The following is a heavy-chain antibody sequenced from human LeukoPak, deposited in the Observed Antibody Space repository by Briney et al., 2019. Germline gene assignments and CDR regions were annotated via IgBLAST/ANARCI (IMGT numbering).Heavy chain of an antibody. Sequence: GGSLRLSCAASGFTFDDYAMHWVRQAPGKGLEWVSGISWNSGSIGYADSVKGRFTISRDKAKNSLYLQMNSLRAEDMALYYCAKATYSGGYYPHNYFDYWGQGTLVTVSS. V-gene: IGHV3-9*03. J-gene: IGHJ4*02. CDR3: AKATYSGGYYPHNYFDY. CDR1: GFTFDDYA. CDR2: ISWNSGSI. D-gene: IGHD1-26*01.